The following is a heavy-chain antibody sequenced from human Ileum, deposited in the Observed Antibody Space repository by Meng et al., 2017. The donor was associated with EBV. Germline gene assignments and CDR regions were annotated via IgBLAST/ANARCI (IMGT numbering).Heavy chain of an antibody. CDR3: AISITVTTDY. D-gene: IGHD4-17*01. J-gene: IGHJ4*02. V-gene: IGHV3-74*01. CDR2: INSDGSNT. CDR1: GFTFSSYW. Sequence: EGQPVEAGGTLVQPGGSLRLSCAASGFTFSSYWMHWVRQAPGKGLVWVSRINSDGSNTNYADSVKGRFTISRDNAKNTLYLQMNSLRAEDTAMYYCAISITVTTDYWGQGTLVTVSS.